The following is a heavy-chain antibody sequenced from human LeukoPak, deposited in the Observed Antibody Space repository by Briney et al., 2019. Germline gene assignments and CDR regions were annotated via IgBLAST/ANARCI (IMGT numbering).Heavy chain of an antibody. CDR2: ISSSSSYI. CDR3: AREAAAVGVDY. D-gene: IGHD6-13*01. J-gene: IGHJ4*02. CDR1: GFTFSSYS. V-gene: IGHV3-21*01. Sequence: GGSLRLSCAAFGFTFSSYSMNWVRQAPGKGLEWVSSISSSSSYIYYADSVKGRFTISRDNAKNSLYLQMNSLRAEDTAVYYCAREAAAVGVDYWGQGTLVTVSS.